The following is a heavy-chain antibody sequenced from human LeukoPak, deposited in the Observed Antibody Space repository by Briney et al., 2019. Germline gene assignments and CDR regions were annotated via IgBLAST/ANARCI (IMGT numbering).Heavy chain of an antibody. D-gene: IGHD2-15*01. CDR1: GDSTSGYN. CDR2: VYSSGST. J-gene: IGHJ3*02. V-gene: IGHV4-4*07. Sequence: SETLTLTWAVSGDSTSGYNGSWIRQPAGKGLEWIGRVYSSGSTDYNPSLKSRVTMSVDTSKNQFSLNLNSVTAADTAVYYCAREKVRYCSGGSCYFETFDIWGQGTMVTVSS. CDR3: AREKVRYCSGGSCYFETFDI.